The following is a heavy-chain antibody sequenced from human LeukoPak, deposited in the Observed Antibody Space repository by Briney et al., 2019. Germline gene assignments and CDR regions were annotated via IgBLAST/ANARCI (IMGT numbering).Heavy chain of an antibody. CDR3: AKEAYYYGSGSYYRGPFDP. D-gene: IGHD3-10*01. V-gene: IGHV3-23*01. Sequence: GGSLRLSCAASGFTFSSYAMSWVRQAPGKGLEWVSAISGSGGSTYYADSVKGRFTISRDNSKNTLYLQMNSLRAEDTAVYYCAKEAYYYGSGSYYRGPFDPWGQGTLVTVSS. J-gene: IGHJ5*02. CDR1: GFTFSSYA. CDR2: ISGSGGST.